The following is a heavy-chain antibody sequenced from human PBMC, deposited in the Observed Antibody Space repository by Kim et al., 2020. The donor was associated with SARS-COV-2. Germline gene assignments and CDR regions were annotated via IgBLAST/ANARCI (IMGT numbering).Heavy chain of an antibody. D-gene: IGHD3-3*01. Sequence: SETLSLTCTVSGGSISSSSYYWGWIRQPPGKGLEWIGSIYYSGSTYYNPSLKSRVTISVDTSKNQFSLKLSSVTAADTAVYYCARHGRFLEWLLPSYFDYWGQGTLVTVSS. CDR3: ARHGRFLEWLLPSYFDY. CDR2: IYYSGST. CDR1: GGSISSSSYY. J-gene: IGHJ4*02. V-gene: IGHV4-39*01.